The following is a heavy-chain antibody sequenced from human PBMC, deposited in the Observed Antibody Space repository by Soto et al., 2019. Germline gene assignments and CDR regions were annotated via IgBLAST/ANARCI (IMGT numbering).Heavy chain of an antibody. CDR1: GFTFSSYG. CDR3: AREISRSYNWNYFDY. J-gene: IGHJ4*02. D-gene: IGHD1-20*01. Sequence: QVQLVESGGGVVQPGRSLRLSCAASGFTFSSYGMHWVRQAPGKGLEWVAVIWYDGSNKYYADSVKGRFTISRDNSKNTLYLQMNSLRAEDTAVYYCAREISRSYNWNYFDYWGQGTLVIVSS. CDR2: IWYDGSNK. V-gene: IGHV3-33*01.